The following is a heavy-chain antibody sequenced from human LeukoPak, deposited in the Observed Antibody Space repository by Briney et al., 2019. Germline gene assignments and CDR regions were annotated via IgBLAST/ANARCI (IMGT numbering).Heavy chain of an antibody. J-gene: IGHJ4*02. Sequence: PSETLSLTCTVSGGSIDSSNYYWGWIRQPPGKGLEWIGSIYYSGSTYYNPSLKSRVTISVDTSKNQFSLKLSSVTAADTAVYYCARDGGAAARYYFDYWGQGTLVTVSS. CDR1: GGSIDSSNYY. D-gene: IGHD6-13*01. V-gene: IGHV4-39*07. CDR3: ARDGGAAARYYFDY. CDR2: IYYSGST.